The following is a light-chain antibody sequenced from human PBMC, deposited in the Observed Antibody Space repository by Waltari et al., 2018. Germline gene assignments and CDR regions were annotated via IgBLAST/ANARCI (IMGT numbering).Light chain of an antibody. J-gene: IGKJ4*01. Sequence: DFQMTPSPSSVSASVGDRVTLPCRASQGISTWLAWYQQKPGTAPKLLIYAISSLQSGVPSRFSGSGSGTDFTLTISSLQPEDFATYFCQQANSFPLTFGGGTKVEIK. CDR1: QGISTW. V-gene: IGKV1D-12*01. CDR2: AIS. CDR3: QQANSFPLT.